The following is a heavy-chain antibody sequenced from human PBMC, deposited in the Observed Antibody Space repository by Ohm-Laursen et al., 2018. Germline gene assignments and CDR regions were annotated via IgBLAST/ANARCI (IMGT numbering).Heavy chain of an antibody. Sequence: SDTLSLTCPVSRGSMNSYFWNWIRQPAGKGLEWIGRLYSRGSATYNPSLKSRVSMSVDTSNNQFSLQLRYVTAADTAVYYCASSGSPSRAWYSFDSWGQGTLVTVSS. D-gene: IGHD6-13*01. CDR2: LYSRGSA. CDR3: ASSGSPSRAWYSFDS. V-gene: IGHV4-4*07. J-gene: IGHJ4*02. CDR1: RGSMNSYF.